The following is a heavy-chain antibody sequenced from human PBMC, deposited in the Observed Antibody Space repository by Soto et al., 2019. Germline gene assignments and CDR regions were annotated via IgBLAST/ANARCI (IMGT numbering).Heavy chain of an antibody. D-gene: IGHD2-15*01. V-gene: IGHV3-23*01. CDR1: GFTFSNYA. Sequence: EVQLLDSGGGLVQPGGSLRLSCAASGFTFSNYAMSWVRQAPGKGLEWVSGVGGSGDRTYYADSVKGRFTISRDNSKDILYLQMNSLRAEDTAVYYCAKSPLGYCSGGSCYPPHYFDYWGQGTLVTVSS. J-gene: IGHJ4*02. CDR2: VGGSGDRT. CDR3: AKSPLGYCSGGSCYPPHYFDY.